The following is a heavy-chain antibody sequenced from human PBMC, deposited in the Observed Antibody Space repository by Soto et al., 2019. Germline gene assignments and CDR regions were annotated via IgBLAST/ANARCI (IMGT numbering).Heavy chain of an antibody. D-gene: IGHD1-1*01. Sequence: DVQLVESGGGLIQPGESLRLSCAAFGFPISGKKYVAWVRQAPGNELEWVSALYDLDGSFYAVSVHGRFTTCSDSSKTTVYLQMNELRPDDTAVYYCATWHEREHAYDVWGQGTTVTVSS. CDR2: LYDLDGS. CDR1: GFPISGKKY. J-gene: IGHJ3*01. V-gene: IGHV3-53*01. CDR3: ATWHEREHAYDV.